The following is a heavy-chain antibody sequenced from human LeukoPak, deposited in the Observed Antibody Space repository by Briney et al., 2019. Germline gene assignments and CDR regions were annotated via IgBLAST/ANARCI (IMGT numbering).Heavy chain of an antibody. CDR1: GGSFSGYY. D-gene: IGHD6-19*01. CDR3: AGHFSSGWYNHEYFQH. V-gene: IGHV4-34*01. J-gene: IGHJ1*01. Sequence: SETLSLTGAVYGGSFSGYYWSWIRQPPGKGLEWIGEINHSGSTNYNPSLKSRVTISVDTSKNQFSLKLSSVTAADTAVYYCAGHFSSGWYNHEYFQHWGQGTLVTVSS. CDR2: INHSGST.